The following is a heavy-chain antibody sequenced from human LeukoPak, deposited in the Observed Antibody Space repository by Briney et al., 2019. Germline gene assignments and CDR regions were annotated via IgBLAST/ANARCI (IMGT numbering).Heavy chain of an antibody. CDR1: GFTFDDYG. Sequence: PGGSLRLSCAASGFTFDDYGIHWVRQAPGKGLEWVSGISWNSGDIAYADSVKGRFTISRDNPKNPLYLQMNSLRADDTAFYYCAKEPSGWFSWYFDLWGRGTLVTVSS. CDR2: ISWNSGDI. J-gene: IGHJ2*01. V-gene: IGHV3-9*01. CDR3: AKEPSGWFSWYFDL. D-gene: IGHD6-19*01.